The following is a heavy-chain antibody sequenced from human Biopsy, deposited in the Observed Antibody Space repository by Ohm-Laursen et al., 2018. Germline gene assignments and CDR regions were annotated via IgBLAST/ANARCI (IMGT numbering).Heavy chain of an antibody. Sequence: SLRLSCTASGFTFSSYAMTWFRQAPGKGLEWASTISGNSDIIYDTDSVKGRFTISRDNSKNTLYLQMNSLRADDTAVYYCALAAAQTVTHFDYWGKGTLVTVSS. J-gene: IGHJ4*02. CDR1: GFTFSSYA. CDR3: ALAAAQTVTHFDY. V-gene: IGHV3-23*01. D-gene: IGHD4-17*01. CDR2: ISGNSDII.